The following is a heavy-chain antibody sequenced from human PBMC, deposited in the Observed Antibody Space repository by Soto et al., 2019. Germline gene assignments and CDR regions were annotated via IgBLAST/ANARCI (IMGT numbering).Heavy chain of an antibody. CDR2: IYYSGGT. D-gene: IGHD6-13*01. J-gene: IGHJ4*02. Sequence: PSETLSLTCTVSGSSISNYYLSWIRQPPGKALEWIGYIYYSGGTNYNPSLKSRVTISVDTSKNQFSLKLRSVTAADTAVYYCASHAPDSSTWQDFDYWGPGTMVTVSS. CDR3: ASHAPDSSTWQDFDY. V-gene: IGHV4-59*08. CDR1: GSSISNYY.